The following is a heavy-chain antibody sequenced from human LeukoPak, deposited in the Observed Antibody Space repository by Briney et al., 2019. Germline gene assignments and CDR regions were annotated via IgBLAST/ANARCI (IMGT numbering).Heavy chain of an antibody. CDR3: ARLRGGVQLWGD. V-gene: IGHV4-39*01. J-gene: IGHJ4*02. CDR2: LSYTGTN. CDR1: GGSITSNSYS. Sequence: SETLSLTCTVSGGSITSNSYSWGWIRQPPGKGLQWIVTLSYTGTNYYNPPLKSRVTMPVDTSKNQLSLKLSSVTAADTAVYYCARLRGGVQLWGDWGQGTLVTVSS. D-gene: IGHD5-18*01.